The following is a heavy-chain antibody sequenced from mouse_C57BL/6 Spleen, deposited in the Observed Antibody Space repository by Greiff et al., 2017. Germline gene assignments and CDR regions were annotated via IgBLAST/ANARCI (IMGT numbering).Heavy chain of an antibody. D-gene: IGHD1-1*01. Sequence: EVHLVESGGGLVQPGGSLSLSCAASGFTFTDYYMSWVRQPPGKALEWLGFIRNKANGYTTEYSASVKGRFTISRDNSQSILYLQMHSLRAEDSATYYCARYNSSYWVFDVWGTGTTVTVSS. J-gene: IGHJ1*03. CDR3: ARYNSSYWVFDV. CDR1: GFTFTDYY. CDR2: IRNKANGYTT. V-gene: IGHV7-3*01.